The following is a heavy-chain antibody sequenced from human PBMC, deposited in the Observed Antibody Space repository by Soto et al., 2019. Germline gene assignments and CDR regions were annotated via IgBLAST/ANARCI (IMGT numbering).Heavy chain of an antibody. Sequence: QVQLVQSGAEVKKSGASVKVSCKASGYTFSSYTISWVRQVPGQGLEWMGWISAYNGNTKYAQKLQDRVTMTTDTSTNTAYMELRSLRSDDTAVYYCARDCPPFDYWGQGTLVTVSS. CDR1: GYTFSSYT. CDR2: ISAYNGNT. J-gene: IGHJ4*02. V-gene: IGHV1-18*01. CDR3: ARDCPPFDY.